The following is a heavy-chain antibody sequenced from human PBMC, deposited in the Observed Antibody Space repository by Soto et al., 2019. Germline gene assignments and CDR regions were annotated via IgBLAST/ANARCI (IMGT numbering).Heavy chain of an antibody. CDR3: AKDLGSGKPYYYYAMDV. CDR1: GFIFSRYG. Sequence: QGQLVESGGGLVQPGTSLRLSCEASGFIFSRYGMHWVRQAPGKGLEWVAVISYDGSNKYYAESVKGRFIISGDKSENTLYLQMNSLRAEDTAVYYCAKDLGSGKPYYYYAMDVWGQGTTVTVSS. J-gene: IGHJ6*02. V-gene: IGHV3-30*18. D-gene: IGHD3-10*01. CDR2: ISYDGSNK.